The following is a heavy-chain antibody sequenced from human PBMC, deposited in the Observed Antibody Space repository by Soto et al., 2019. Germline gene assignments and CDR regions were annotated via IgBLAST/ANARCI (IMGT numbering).Heavy chain of an antibody. CDR2: IYYSGST. CDR3: ARSINP. Sequence: QVQLQESGPGLVKPSQTLSLTCTVSGGSISSGGYYWSWIRQHPGKGLEWIGYIYYSGSTYYNPSPXRXXTISVDTSKNPFSLKLSSVTAADAAVYYCARSINPWGQGTLVTVSS. J-gene: IGHJ5*02. V-gene: IGHV4-31*03. D-gene: IGHD3-10*01. CDR1: GGSISSGGYY.